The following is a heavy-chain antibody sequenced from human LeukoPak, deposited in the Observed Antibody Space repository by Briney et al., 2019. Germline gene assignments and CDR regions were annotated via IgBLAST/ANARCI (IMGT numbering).Heavy chain of an antibody. CDR1: GFSFSTYG. CDR3: ARDNSHSRIYSTRGNAFDI. Sequence: PGGSLRLSCAVSGFSFSTYGMHWVRQAPGKGLEWVAVISSDGNNKYYADSVKGRFTISRDNSKNTLYLAMNSLSVEDTALYYCARDNSHSRIYSTRGNAFDIWGQGTMVTVSS. V-gene: IGHV3-30*03. J-gene: IGHJ3*02. D-gene: IGHD6-13*01. CDR2: ISSDGNNK.